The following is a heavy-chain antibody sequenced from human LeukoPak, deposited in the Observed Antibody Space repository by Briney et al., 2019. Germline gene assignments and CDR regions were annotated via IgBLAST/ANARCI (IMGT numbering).Heavy chain of an antibody. J-gene: IGHJ4*02. Sequence: ASVKVSCKASGYTFTSYGISWVRQAPGQGLEWMGWISAYNGNTNYAQKLQGRVTMTTDRSTSTAYMELRSLRSDDTAVYYCARDYDILTGYYIPDYWGQGTLVTVSS. CDR3: ARDYDILTGYYIPDY. CDR2: ISAYNGNT. CDR1: GYTFTSYG. D-gene: IGHD3-9*01. V-gene: IGHV1-18*04.